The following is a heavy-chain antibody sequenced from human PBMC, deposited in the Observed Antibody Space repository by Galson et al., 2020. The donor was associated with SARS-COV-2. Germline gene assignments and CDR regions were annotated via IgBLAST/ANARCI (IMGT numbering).Heavy chain of an antibody. CDR2: IHNSGRT. Sequence: SETLSLTCSVPGGSITSYHWNWIRQPPGKGLEWIGYIHNSGRTNYNPSLQSRVTISADVSNAQFSLKLDSATSADTAVYYCARARFYYDETGWYFDLWGRGSLVTVSS. CDR3: ARARFYYDETGWYFDL. D-gene: IGHD3-22*01. J-gene: IGHJ2*01. V-gene: IGHV4-59*01. CDR1: GGSITSYH.